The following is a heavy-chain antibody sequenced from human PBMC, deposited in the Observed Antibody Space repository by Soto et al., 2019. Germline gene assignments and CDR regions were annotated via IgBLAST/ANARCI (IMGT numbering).Heavy chain of an antibody. CDR3: ARDDGHSGCSVDY. CDR2: IWHDGSNK. D-gene: IGHD6-19*01. V-gene: IGHV3-33*01. J-gene: IGHJ4*02. CDR1: GFTFSTYG. Sequence: QVQLVESGGGVVQPGRSLRLSCAASGFTFSTYGMHWVRQAPGKGLEWISLIWHDGSNKYYADSMRGRFTISRDNSKNALYLQMDTLGAEDTALYYCARDDGHSGCSVDYWGQGTLVTVSS.